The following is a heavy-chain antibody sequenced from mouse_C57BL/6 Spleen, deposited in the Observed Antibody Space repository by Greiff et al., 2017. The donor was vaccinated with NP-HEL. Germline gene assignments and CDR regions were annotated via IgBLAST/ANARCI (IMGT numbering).Heavy chain of an antibody. V-gene: IGHV14-4*01. D-gene: IGHD3-2*02. CDR3: TTDSSGRSFAY. Sequence: EVQLQQSGAELVRPGASVKLSCTASGFNIKDDYMHWVKQRPEQGLEWIGWIDPENGDTEYASKFQGKATITADTSSNTAYLQLSSLTSEDTAVYYCTTDSSGRSFAYWGKGLWSLSLQ. CDR2: IDPENGDT. CDR1: GFNIKDDY. J-gene: IGHJ3*01.